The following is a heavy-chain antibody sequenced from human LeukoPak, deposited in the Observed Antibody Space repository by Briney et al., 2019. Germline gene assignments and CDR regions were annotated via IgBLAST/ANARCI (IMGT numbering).Heavy chain of an antibody. CDR1: GFTFSTYA. CDR3: VRAYTTSGTYSEP. D-gene: IGHD1-26*01. CDR2: IVSNGVNT. V-gene: IGHV3-23*01. Sequence: GGSLRLSCTASGFTFSTYAMGWTRQAPGKGLEWVSGIVSNGVNTYYADSAKGRFTISRDNSENTVYLQMNSLRAEDTALYYCVRAYTTSGTYSEPWGQGTLVTVSS. J-gene: IGHJ4*02.